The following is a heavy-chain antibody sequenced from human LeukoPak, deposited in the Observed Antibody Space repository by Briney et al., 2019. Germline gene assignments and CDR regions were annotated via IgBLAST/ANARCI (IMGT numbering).Heavy chain of an antibody. CDR2: INPNRGGT. Sequence: ASVKVSCKASGYTFTGYYMHWVRQAPGQGLEWMGWINPNRGGTNYAQKFQGRVTMTRDTSTSTAYMELRSLRSDDTAVYYCAREKPRALDYWGQGTLVTVSS. J-gene: IGHJ4*02. V-gene: IGHV1-2*02. CDR3: AREKPRALDY. CDR1: GYTFTGYY.